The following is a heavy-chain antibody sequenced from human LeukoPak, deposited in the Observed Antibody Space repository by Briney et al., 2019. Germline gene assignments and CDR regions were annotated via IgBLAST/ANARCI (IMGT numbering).Heavy chain of an antibody. V-gene: IGHV3-48*04. CDR1: GFTFSSYS. J-gene: IGHJ3*02. CDR2: ISSSSSTI. D-gene: IGHD1-26*01. Sequence: GGSLRPSCAASGFTFSSYSMNWVRQAPGKGLEWVSYISSSSSTIYYADSVKGRFTISRDNAKNSLYLQMNSLRAEDTAVYYCAREVGGSRRRAFDIWGQGTMVTVSS. CDR3: AREVGGSRRRAFDI.